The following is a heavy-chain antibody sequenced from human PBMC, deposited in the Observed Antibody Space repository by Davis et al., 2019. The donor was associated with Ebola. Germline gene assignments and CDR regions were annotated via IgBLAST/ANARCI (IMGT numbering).Heavy chain of an antibody. D-gene: IGHD2-2*02. J-gene: IGHJ4*02. CDR3: AREKHCSSTSCYKAASGWWDY. V-gene: IGHV3-30-3*01. CDR1: GFTFSSYA. Sequence: GGSLRLSCAASGFTFSSYAMHWVRQAPGKGLEWVAVISYDGSNKYYADSVKGRFTISRDNSKNTLYLQMNSLRAEDTAVYYCAREKHCSSTSCYKAASGWWDYWGQGTLVTVSS. CDR2: ISYDGSNK.